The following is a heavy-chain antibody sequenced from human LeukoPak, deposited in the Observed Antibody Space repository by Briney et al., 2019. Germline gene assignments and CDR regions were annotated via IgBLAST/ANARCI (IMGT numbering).Heavy chain of an antibody. CDR3: AIHRKGSNNWNYDAFDI. D-gene: IGHD1-7*01. Sequence: EASVKVSCKASGYTFTGYYMHWVRQAPGQGLEWMGWINTNTGNPTYAQGFTGRFVFSLDTSVSTAYLQISSLKAEDTAVYCCAIHRKGSNNWNYDAFDIWGQGTMVTVSS. CDR1: GYTFTGYY. CDR2: INTNTGNP. J-gene: IGHJ3*02. V-gene: IGHV7-4-1*02.